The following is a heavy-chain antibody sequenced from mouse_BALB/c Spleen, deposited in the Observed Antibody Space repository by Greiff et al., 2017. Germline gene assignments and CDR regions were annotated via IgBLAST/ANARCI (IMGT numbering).Heavy chain of an antibody. CDR3: ARGYYDYAWFAY. Sequence: EVKLQESGPGLVKPSQSLSLTCSVTGYSITSGYYWNWIRQFPGNKLEWMGYISYDGSNNYNPSLKNRISITRDTSKNQFFLKLNSVTTEDTATYYCARGYYDYAWFAYWGQGTLVTVSA. V-gene: IGHV3-6*02. D-gene: IGHD2-4*01. CDR1: GYSITSGYY. CDR2: ISYDGSN. J-gene: IGHJ3*01.